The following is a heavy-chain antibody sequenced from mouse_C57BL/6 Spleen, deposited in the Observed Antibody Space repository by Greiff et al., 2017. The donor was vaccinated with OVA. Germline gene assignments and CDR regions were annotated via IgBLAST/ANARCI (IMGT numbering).Heavy chain of an antibody. CDR2: INYDGSST. CDR3: ARDPYYYGSSYDAMDY. J-gene: IGHJ4*01. Sequence: EVKLMESEGGLVQPGSSMKLSCTASGFTFSDYYMAWVRQVPEKGLEWVANINYDGSSTYYLDSLKSRFIISRDNAKNILYLQMSSLKSEDTATYYCARDPYYYGSSYDAMDYWGQGTSVTVSS. V-gene: IGHV5-16*01. CDR1: GFTFSDYY. D-gene: IGHD1-1*01.